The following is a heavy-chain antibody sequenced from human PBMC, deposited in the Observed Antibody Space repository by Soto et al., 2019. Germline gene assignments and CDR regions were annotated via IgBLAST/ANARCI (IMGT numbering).Heavy chain of an antibody. J-gene: IGHJ6*02. D-gene: IGHD2-2*01. CDR1: GFTFSSYA. CDR2: ISGSGGST. CDR3: AKGTNAIYYYGMDV. Sequence: GSLRLSCAASGFTFSSYAMSWVRQAPGKGLEWVSAISGSGGSTYYADSVKGRFTISRDNSKNTLYLQMNSLRAEDTAVYYCAKGTNAIYYYGMDVWGQGTKVTVSS. V-gene: IGHV3-23*01.